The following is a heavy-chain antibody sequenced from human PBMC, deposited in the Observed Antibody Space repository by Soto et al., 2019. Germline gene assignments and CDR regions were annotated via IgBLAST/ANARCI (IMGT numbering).Heavy chain of an antibody. CDR2: INHSGST. CDR3: ARAKGTYYDFWSGPGGRIVYYYGMDV. V-gene: IGHV4-34*01. CDR1: GVSFSGYY. J-gene: IGHJ6*02. D-gene: IGHD3-3*01. Sequence: LTCAVYGVSFSGYYWSWIRQPPGKGLEWIGEINHSGSTNYNPSLKSRVTISVDTSKNQFSLKLSSVTAADTAVYYCARAKGTYYDFWSGPGGRIVYYYGMDVWGQGTTVTVSS.